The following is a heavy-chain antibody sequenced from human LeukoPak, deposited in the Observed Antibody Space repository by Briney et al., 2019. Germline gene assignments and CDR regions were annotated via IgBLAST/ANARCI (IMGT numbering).Heavy chain of an antibody. CDR1: AFIVSSVW. CDR3: ARDPYSSTWSYGMDV. CDR2: IKQDGSEE. Sequence: PGPSLTLSWAASAFIVSSVWIGSGRPAPRKGLEWVADIKQDGSEEVYVDSVKGRFTITRDNSTNSLFLQMNALRADDTAVYYCARDPYSSTWSYGMDVCGQGTTVSVSS. J-gene: IGHJ6*02. D-gene: IGHD6-6*01. V-gene: IGHV3-7*05.